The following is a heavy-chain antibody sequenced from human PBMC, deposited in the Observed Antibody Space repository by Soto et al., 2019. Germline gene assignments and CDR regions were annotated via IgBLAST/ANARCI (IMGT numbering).Heavy chain of an antibody. CDR3: GRAPDQPRHYYYYMDV. CDR2: ISSNGGST. Sequence: GGSLRLSCAASGFTFSSYAMHWVRQAPGKGLEYVSAISSNGGSTYYANSVKGRFTISRDNSKNTLYLQMGSLRAEDMAVYYGGRAPDQPRHYYYYMDVWGKGTTVTVSS. CDR1: GFTFSSYA. J-gene: IGHJ6*03. V-gene: IGHV3-64*01.